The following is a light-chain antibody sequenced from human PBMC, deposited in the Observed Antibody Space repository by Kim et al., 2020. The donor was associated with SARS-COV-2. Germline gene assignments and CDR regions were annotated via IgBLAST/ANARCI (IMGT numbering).Light chain of an antibody. CDR3: CSYARTSYV. Sequence: PGQSVTISCTGSSSDVGADENVSWYQQHPGKAPKLMISQVSKRSSGVPDRFSGSKSGNTASLTVSGLQAEDEADYYCCSYARTSYVFGTGTKVTVL. CDR1: SSDVGADEN. V-gene: IGLV2-8*01. CDR2: QVS. J-gene: IGLJ1*01.